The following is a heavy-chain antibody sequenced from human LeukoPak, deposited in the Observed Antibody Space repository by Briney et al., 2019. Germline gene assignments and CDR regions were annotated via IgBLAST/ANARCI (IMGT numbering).Heavy chain of an antibody. Sequence: GESLNISCKTSGYTFANYYIGWVRQMPGKGLEWMGIIYAGDSDAKYSPSFQGQVTISVDRSIRIAYLQWNSLKASDTAIYYCGKIATEYFQEWGQGTLVTVSS. CDR1: GYTFANYY. CDR3: GKIATEYFQE. D-gene: IGHD2/OR15-2a*01. V-gene: IGHV5-51*01. CDR2: IYAGDSDA. J-gene: IGHJ1*01.